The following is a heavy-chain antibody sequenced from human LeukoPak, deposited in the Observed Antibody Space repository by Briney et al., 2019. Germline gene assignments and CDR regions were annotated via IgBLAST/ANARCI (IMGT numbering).Heavy chain of an antibody. D-gene: IGHD3-3*01. CDR2: INHSGST. V-gene: IGHV4-34*01. CDR1: GGSFSGYY. CDR3: ARDLSGYYRFDG. Sequence: SETLSLTCAVYGGSFSGYYWSWLRQPPGKGREWMGEINHSGSTNYHPSRKRRVTLSVDPSKNQSSLKLSSGTGADAAVYYCARDLSGYYRFDGCGQGTLVTVYS. J-gene: IGHJ5*02.